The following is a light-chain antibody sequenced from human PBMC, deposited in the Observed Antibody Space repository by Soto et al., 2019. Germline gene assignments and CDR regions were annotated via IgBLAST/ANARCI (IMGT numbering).Light chain of an antibody. CDR2: DVS. V-gene: IGLV2-11*01. CDR1: SSDVGGYDS. CDR3: CSYAGSYTYWV. Sequence: QSALTQPRSVSGSPGQSVTISCTGSSSDVGGYDSVSWYQQHPGIAPKLIIFDVSQRPSGVPDRFSGSKSGSTASLTISGLQAEDEADYYCCSYAGSYTYWVFGGGTQLTVL. J-gene: IGLJ3*02.